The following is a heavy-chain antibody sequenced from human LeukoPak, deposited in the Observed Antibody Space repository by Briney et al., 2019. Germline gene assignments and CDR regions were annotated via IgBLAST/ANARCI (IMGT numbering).Heavy chain of an antibody. D-gene: IGHD1-7*01. CDR1: GGSISNYY. CDR2: IYYSGST. V-gene: IGHV4-59*01. Sequence: SETLSLTCTVSGGSISNYYWSWIRQPPGKGLEWIGYIYYSGSTNYNPSLKSRVTISVDTSKNQFSLKLSSATAADTAVYYCARAAGPGGTTFLGWFDPWGQGTLVTVSS. J-gene: IGHJ5*02. CDR3: ARAAGPGGTTFLGWFDP.